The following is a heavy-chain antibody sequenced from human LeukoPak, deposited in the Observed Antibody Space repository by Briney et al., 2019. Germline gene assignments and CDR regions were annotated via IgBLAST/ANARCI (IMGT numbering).Heavy chain of an antibody. J-gene: IGHJ4*02. CDR1: GGTFSSYA. V-gene: IGHV1-69*13. Sequence: ASVKVSCKASGGTFSSYAISWVRQAPGQGLEWMGGIIPIFGTANYAQKFQGRVMITADESTSTAYMELSSLRSEDTAVYYCASGLSNGFWSGYYTLDYWGQGTLVTVSS. CDR3: ASGLSNGFWSGYYTLDY. D-gene: IGHD3-3*01. CDR2: IIPIFGTA.